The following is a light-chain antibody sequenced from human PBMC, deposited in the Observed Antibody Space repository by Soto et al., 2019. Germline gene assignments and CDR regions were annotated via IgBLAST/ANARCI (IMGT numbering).Light chain of an antibody. Sequence: DIQMTQSPSTLSASVGDRVTITCRASQGISSYLAWYQQKPGKAPKLLIYEASTLESGVPSRFSGSGSGTEFTLTISSLQPDDFATYYCQQYNDYSRAFGQGTKVDIK. CDR2: EAS. CDR1: QGISSY. J-gene: IGKJ1*01. CDR3: QQYNDYSRA. V-gene: IGKV1-5*03.